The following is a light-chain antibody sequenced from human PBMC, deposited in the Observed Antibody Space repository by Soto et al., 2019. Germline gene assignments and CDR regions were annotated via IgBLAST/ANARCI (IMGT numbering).Light chain of an antibody. V-gene: IGKV1-5*03. CDR3: QQYSSHSPYT. J-gene: IGKJ2*01. Sequence: DIQMTQSPSTLSASVGDRVTITCRASQSISSWLAWYQQKPEKAPTLLIYKASSLQSGVPSRFSGSGSETEFTLTISSLQPDDVATYYCQQYSSHSPYTFGQGTKLEIK. CDR1: QSISSW. CDR2: KAS.